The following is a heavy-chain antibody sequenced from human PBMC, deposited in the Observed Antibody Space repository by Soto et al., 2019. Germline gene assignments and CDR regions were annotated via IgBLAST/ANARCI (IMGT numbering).Heavy chain of an antibody. CDR3: ATRPVYCSGGSCYPWAFDY. J-gene: IGHJ4*02. Sequence: GESLKISCKGSGYSFTSYWIGWVRQMPGKGLEWMGIIYPGDSDTRYSPSFQGQVTISADKSISTAYLQWSSLKASDTAMYYCATRPVYCSGGSCYPWAFDYWGQGTLVTVSS. D-gene: IGHD2-15*01. CDR2: IYPGDSDT. V-gene: IGHV5-51*01. CDR1: GYSFTSYW.